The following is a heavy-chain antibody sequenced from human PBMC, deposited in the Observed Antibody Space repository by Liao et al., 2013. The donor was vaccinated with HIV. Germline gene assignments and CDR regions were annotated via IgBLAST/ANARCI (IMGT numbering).Heavy chain of an antibody. CDR1: GDLIRRDNYY. CDR2: IYTGMSTTGTT. J-gene: IGHJ4*02. CDR3: ARGGRRAYSGSYPLRY. Sequence: QVRLQESGPGLVKPSQTLSLTCTVSGDLIRRDNYYWTWIRQPAGKGLEWIGHIYTGMSTTGTTNYNPSLKSRVSISADTSSNHVSLKLTSVTAADTAVYYCARGGRRAYSGSYPLRYWGQGTLVTVSS. D-gene: IGHD1-26*01. V-gene: IGHV4-61*02.